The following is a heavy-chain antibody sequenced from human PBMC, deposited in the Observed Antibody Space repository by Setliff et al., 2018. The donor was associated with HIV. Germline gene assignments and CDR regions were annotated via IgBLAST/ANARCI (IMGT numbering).Heavy chain of an antibody. CDR1: GFTFSDYF. J-gene: IGHJ3*02. Sequence: GGSLRLSCAASGFTFSDYFMSWIRQAPGKGLEWVSYINGDGSSTTYADSVKGRFTISRDNAKNTLYLQMNSLRAEDTAVYYCARNTDVDSVYRPFHTWGQGTMVTVSS. D-gene: IGHD1-26*01. CDR2: INGDGSST. CDR3: ARNTDVDSVYRPFHT. V-gene: IGHV3-11*03.